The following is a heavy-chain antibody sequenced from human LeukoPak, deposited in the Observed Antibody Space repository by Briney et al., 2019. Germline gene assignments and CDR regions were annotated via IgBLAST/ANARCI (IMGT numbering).Heavy chain of an antibody. D-gene: IGHD4-17*01. CDR3: ARVNDYGDYDNWFDP. J-gene: IGHJ5*02. CDR1: GYTFTSHD. V-gene: IGHV1-8*01. Sequence: GASVKVSFKASGYTFTSHDINWVRRATGQGLEWMGWMNPNSGNTAYAQKFQGRVTMTRDTSINTAYMELSSLRSEDTAVYYCARVNDYGDYDNWFDPWGQGTLVTVSS. CDR2: MNPNSGNT.